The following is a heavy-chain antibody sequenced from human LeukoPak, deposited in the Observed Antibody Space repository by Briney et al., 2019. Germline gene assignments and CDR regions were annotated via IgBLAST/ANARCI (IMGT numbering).Heavy chain of an antibody. V-gene: IGHV4-34*01. CDR1: GGSFSGYY. CDR3: ARIVVVPAAMALNYYYYGMDV. J-gene: IGHJ6*02. CDR2: INHSGST. D-gene: IGHD2-2*01. Sequence: LETLSLTCAVYGGSFSGYYWSWIRQPPGKGPEWIGEINHSGSTNYNPSLKSRVTISVDTSKNQFSLKLSSVTAADTAVYYCARIVVVPAAMALNYYYYGMDVWGQGTTVTVSS.